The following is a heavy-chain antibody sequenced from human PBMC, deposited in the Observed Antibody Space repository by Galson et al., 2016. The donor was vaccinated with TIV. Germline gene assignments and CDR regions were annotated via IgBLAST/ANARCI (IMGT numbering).Heavy chain of an antibody. CDR2: INTGNTDT. J-gene: IGHJ4*02. CDR1: GYTFTIHP. Sequence: QSGAEVKKPGPSVKVSCKASGYTFTIHPIHWMRQAPGQRLEWLGLINTGNTDTKYSQKFQGRVTFTRDTSARTVYMELSSLRPEDTAVYYCARPPYCGDYCCKYDLWGPGTLVTVSS. CDR3: ARPPYCGDYCCKYDL. D-gene: IGHD2-21*01. V-gene: IGHV1-3*04.